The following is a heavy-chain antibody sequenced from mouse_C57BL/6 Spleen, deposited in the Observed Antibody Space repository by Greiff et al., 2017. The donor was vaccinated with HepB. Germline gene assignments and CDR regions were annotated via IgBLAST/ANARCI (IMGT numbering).Heavy chain of an antibody. CDR1: GYSITSGYD. V-gene: IGHV3-1*01. J-gene: IGHJ1*03. CDR2: ISYSGST. CDR3: ARGTVVAKDWYFDV. Sequence: EVQLQQSGPGMVKPSQSLSLTCTVTGYSITSGYDWHWIRHFPGNKLEWMGYISYSGSTNYNPSLKSRISITHDTPKNHFFLKLNSVTTEDTATYYCARGTVVAKDWYFDVWGTGTTVTVSS. D-gene: IGHD1-1*01.